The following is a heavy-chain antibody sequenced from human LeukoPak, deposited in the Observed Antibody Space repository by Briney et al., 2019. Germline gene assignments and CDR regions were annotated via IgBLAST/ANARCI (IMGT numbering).Heavy chain of an antibody. CDR3: ARHFAFSYYYMDV. CDR1: GGSISSYY. J-gene: IGHJ6*03. Sequence: SETLSLTCTVSGGSISSYYWSWIRQPPGKGLEWIGYIYYSGSTNYNPSLKSRVTISVDTSRNQFSLKLSSVTAADTAVYYCARHFAFSYYYMDVWGKGTTVTVSS. V-gene: IGHV4-59*08. CDR2: IYYSGST.